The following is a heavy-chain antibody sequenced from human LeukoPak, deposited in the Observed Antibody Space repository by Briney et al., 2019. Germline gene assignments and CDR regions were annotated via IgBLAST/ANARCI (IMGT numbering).Heavy chain of an antibody. CDR3: VRQYCSSISCYKAADY. J-gene: IGHJ4*02. CDR2: IYPGDSDT. V-gene: IGHV5-51*01. D-gene: IGHD2-2*02. Sequence: GESLKISCKGSGYSFTSYWIGWVRQMPGKGLEWMGIIYPGDSDTRYSPSFQGQVTISADKSISTAYLQWSSLKASDTAMYYCVRQYCSSISCYKAADYWGRGTLVTVSS. CDR1: GYSFTSYW.